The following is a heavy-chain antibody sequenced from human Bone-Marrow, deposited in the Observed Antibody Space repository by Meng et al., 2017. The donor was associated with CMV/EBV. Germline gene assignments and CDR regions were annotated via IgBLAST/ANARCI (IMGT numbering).Heavy chain of an antibody. CDR1: GGSISTNSYY. CDR2: ISYSGGT. D-gene: IGHD2-21*02. Sequence: SETRSLTCTVSGGSISTNSYYWGWIRQPPGKGLEWIGSISYSGGTYYNPSLKSRVTLSVDTSKNQVSLRVTSVTAADTAVYYCARDRRLQWFYHWGQETLVTVSS. J-gene: IGHJ5*02. CDR3: ARDRRLQWFYH. V-gene: IGHV4-39*07.